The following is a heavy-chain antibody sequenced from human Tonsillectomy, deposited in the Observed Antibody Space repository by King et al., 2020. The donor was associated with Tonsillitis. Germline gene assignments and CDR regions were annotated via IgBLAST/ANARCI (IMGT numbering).Heavy chain of an antibody. Sequence: DVQLVESGGGLVQPGGSLRLSCAASGFTFSSYAMSWVRQAPGKGLEWVSAISGSGGSTYYADSVKGRFTISRDNSKNTLYLQMNSLRAEDTAVYYCAKDYFRSSSYYYGMDVWGQGTTVTVSS. V-gene: IGHV3-23*04. CDR2: ISGSGGST. CDR3: AKDYFRSSSYYYGMDV. CDR1: GFTFSSYA. D-gene: IGHD2/OR15-2a*01. J-gene: IGHJ6*02.